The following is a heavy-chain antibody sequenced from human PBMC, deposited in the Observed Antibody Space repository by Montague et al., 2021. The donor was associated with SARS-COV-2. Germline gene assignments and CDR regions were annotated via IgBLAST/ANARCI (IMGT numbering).Heavy chain of an antibody. J-gene: IGHJ6*02. CDR3: AKGYFHSGYDRSWDYGMDV. CDR2: ISWNSGRL. V-gene: IGHV3-9*01. Sequence: SLSLSCAASGFTFEDYAMHWVRQAPGKGLEWVSGISWNSGRLDYADYAKGRFTISRDNAKNSLYLQMNSLRAEDTALYYCAKGYFHSGYDRSWDYGMDVWGQGTTVTVSS. D-gene: IGHD5-12*01. CDR1: GFTFEDYA.